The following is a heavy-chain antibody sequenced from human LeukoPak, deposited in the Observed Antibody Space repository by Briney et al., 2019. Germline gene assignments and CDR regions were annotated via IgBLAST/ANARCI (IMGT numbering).Heavy chain of an antibody. CDR2: INPNSGGT. D-gene: IGHD3-3*01. CDR3: AREVFWSGNNWFDP. Sequence: GASVKVSCKGSGYTFTGYYMHWVRQAPGQGLEWMGWINPNSGGTNYAQKFQGRVTMTRDTSISTAYMELSRLRSDDTAVYYCAREVFWSGNNWFDPWGQGTLVTVSS. V-gene: IGHV1-2*02. CDR1: GYTFTGYY. J-gene: IGHJ5*02.